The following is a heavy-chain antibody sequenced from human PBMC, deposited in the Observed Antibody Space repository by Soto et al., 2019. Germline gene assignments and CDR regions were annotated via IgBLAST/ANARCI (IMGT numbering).Heavy chain of an antibody. Sequence: GGSLRLSCASSGFTFSSYAMGWVRQAPGKGLEWVSAISGSGGSTYYADSVKGRFTISRDNSKNTLYLQMNSLSAEDTAVYYCAKDGSSGYYYFDYWGQGTLVTVSS. CDR2: ISGSGGST. CDR1: GFTFSSYA. D-gene: IGHD3-22*01. CDR3: AKDGSSGYYYFDY. J-gene: IGHJ4*02. V-gene: IGHV3-23*01.